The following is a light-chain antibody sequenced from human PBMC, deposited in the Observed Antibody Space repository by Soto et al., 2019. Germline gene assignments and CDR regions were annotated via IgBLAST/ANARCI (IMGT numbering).Light chain of an antibody. CDR2: DVS. CDR3: SSYTSSSTEYV. CDR1: SSDVGGYNY. Sequence: QSALTQPASVSGSPGQSITISCTGTSSDVGGYNYVSWYQQHPGKAPKLMIYDVSNRPSGVSNRFSGSKSGNTASLTISGLRAEDEADYYCSSYTSSSTEYVFGTGTKLTVL. J-gene: IGLJ1*01. V-gene: IGLV2-14*01.